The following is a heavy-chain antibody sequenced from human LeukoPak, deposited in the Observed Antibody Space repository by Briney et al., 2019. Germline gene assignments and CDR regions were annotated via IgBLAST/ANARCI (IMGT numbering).Heavy chain of an antibody. Sequence: GGSLRLSCAASGFTFSSCAMHWVRQAPGKGLEWVAVISYDGSNKYYADSVKGRFTISRDNSKNTLYLQMNSLRAEDTAVYYCAKTSPYCTNGVCYTSAFDYWGQGTLVTVSS. J-gene: IGHJ4*02. CDR2: ISYDGSNK. V-gene: IGHV3-30*18. CDR3: AKTSPYCTNGVCYTSAFDY. CDR1: GFTFSSCA. D-gene: IGHD2-8*01.